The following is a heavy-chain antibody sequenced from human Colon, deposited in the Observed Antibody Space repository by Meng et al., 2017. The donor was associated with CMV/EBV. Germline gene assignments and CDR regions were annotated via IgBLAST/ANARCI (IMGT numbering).Heavy chain of an antibody. CDR3: ARLGNSRRDGMDV. V-gene: IGHV3-53*01. D-gene: IGHD7-27*01. CDR1: GFTVSSNY. Sequence: GESLKISCAASGFTVSSNYMSWVRQAPGKGLEWVSVIYSGGSTYYTDSVKGRFTISRDNSKNTLYLQMNSLRAEDTAVYYCARLGNSRRDGMDVWGQGTTGTVSS. J-gene: IGHJ6*02. CDR2: IYSGGST.